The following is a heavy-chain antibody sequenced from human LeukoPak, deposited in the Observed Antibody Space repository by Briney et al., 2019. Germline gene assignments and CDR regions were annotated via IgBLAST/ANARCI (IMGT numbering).Heavy chain of an antibody. Sequence: PSETLSLTCTVSGGSINGYYWNWIRQSAGKRLEWIGRISDSGYTNYNPSLQSRLTMSVDTSKNQLSLRLSSVTAADTAVYYCARGEHTCDYWGRGTLVSVSS. CDR1: GGSINGYY. V-gene: IGHV4-4*07. CDR2: ISDSGYT. CDR3: ARGEHTCDY. D-gene: IGHD4-17*01. J-gene: IGHJ2*01.